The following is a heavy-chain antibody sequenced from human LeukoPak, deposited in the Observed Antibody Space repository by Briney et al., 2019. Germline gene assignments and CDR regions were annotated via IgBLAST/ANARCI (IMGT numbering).Heavy chain of an antibody. CDR2: IYSSGGT. Sequence: SETLSLTCTVSGGSISGYYWTWIRQPAGKGLEWIGRIYSSGGTNYKPSLKSRVTMSVDTSKNQFSLNLTSVTAADTAVYHCARSNWGVIDYWGQGTLVTVSS. D-gene: IGHD7-27*01. CDR1: GGSISGYY. CDR3: ARSNWGVIDY. V-gene: IGHV4-4*07. J-gene: IGHJ4*02.